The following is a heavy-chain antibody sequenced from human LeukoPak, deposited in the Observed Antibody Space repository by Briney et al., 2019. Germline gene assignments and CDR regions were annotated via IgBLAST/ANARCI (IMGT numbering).Heavy chain of an antibody. Sequence: SETLSLTCTVSGGSVTTSTYYWGWIRQPPGKGLEWIGTIKNSGITHYNPSLKSRLTMSVDTSKNQFPLKLNSVTAADTAVYYCATRRSGSYSEYWGQGILVTVSS. D-gene: IGHD1-26*01. CDR1: GGSVTTSTYY. V-gene: IGHV4-39*01. CDR3: ATRRSGSYSEY. CDR2: IKNSGIT. J-gene: IGHJ4*02.